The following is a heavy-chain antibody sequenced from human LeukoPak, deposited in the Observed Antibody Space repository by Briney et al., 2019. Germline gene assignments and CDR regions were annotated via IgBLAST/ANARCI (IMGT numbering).Heavy chain of an antibody. D-gene: IGHD6-19*01. CDR1: RFTLSSYA. CDR2: ISGSGGSK. V-gene: IGHV3-23*01. Sequence: PGGSLRLSCAASRFTLSSYAMNWVRQAPGKGLEWVLGISGSGGSKYYADSVKGRFTISRDNSRNTLYLQMNSLRAEDTAVYYCAKEDIAVAGTLDYWGQGTLVTVSS. CDR3: AKEDIAVAGTLDY. J-gene: IGHJ4*02.